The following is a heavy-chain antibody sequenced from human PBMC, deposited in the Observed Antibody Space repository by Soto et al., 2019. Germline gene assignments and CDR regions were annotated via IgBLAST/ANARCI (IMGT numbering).Heavy chain of an antibody. CDR1: GGSISDYY. D-gene: IGHD3-22*01. V-gene: IGHV4-59*01. J-gene: IGHJ4*02. CDR2: TYYGWNT. CDR3: ARDREYYDSSGLYFDY. Sequence: SETLSLTCSVSGGSISDYYWSWIRQPPGKGLEWIGYTYYGWNTNYNPSLKSRVTISVDTSKNQFSLKMISVTAADTAVYYCARDREYYDSSGLYFDYWGQGTLVTVSS.